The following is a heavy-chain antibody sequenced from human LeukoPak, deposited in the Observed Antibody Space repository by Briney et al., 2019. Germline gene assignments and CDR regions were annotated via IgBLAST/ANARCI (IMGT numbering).Heavy chain of an antibody. V-gene: IGHV3-23*01. CDR2: ISGSGGST. Sequence: AGGSLRLSCAASGFTFSSYAMSWVRQAPGKGLEWVSAISGSGGSTYYADSVKGRFTISRDNSKNTLYLQMNSLRAEDTAVCYCAKTVPDSIVVVPAAILGAEFAYWGQGTLVTVSS. D-gene: IGHD2-2*01. J-gene: IGHJ4*02. CDR3: AKTVPDSIVVVPAAILGAEFAY. CDR1: GFTFSSYA.